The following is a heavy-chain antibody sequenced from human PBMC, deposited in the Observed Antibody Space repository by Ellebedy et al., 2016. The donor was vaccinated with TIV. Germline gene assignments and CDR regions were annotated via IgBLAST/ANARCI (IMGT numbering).Heavy chain of an antibody. J-gene: IGHJ4*02. Sequence: MPSETLSLTCIVSGASISTGDYYWSWIRQPPGTGPEWIGYIYYSGSTDYNPSLKRRVTISVDTSKNQFSLRLSSVTAADTAVYYCARGPNYVRGSYKYCYYWGPGTLVTVSS. D-gene: IGHD3-16*01. V-gene: IGHV4-30-4*01. CDR1: GASISTGDYY. CDR3: ARGPNYVRGSYKYCYY. CDR2: IYYSGST.